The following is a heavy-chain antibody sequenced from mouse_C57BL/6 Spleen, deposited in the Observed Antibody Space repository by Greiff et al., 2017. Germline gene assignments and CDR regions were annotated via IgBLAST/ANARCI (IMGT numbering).Heavy chain of an antibody. D-gene: IGHD1-1*01. Sequence: VQLQQSGAELVKPGASVKLSCKASGYTFTSYWMHWVKQRPGQGLEWIGMIHPNSGSTNYNEKFKSKATLTVDKSSSTAYMQLSSLTSEDSAVYYCATNYYGSSYGGFYYFDYWGQGTTLTVSS. CDR1: GYTFTSYW. J-gene: IGHJ2*01. V-gene: IGHV1-64*01. CDR2: IHPNSGST. CDR3: ATNYYGSSYGGFYYFDY.